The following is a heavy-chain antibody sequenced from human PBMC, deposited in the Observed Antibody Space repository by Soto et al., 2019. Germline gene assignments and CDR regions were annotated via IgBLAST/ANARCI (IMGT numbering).Heavy chain of an antibody. J-gene: IGHJ4*02. D-gene: IGHD6-19*01. CDR2: IYYTGRT. V-gene: IGHV4-39*01. CDR1: GGSISGSSYY. CDR3: ARGGEGSIAVAD. Sequence: QLQLQESGPGLVKPSETLSLTCTVSGGSISGSSYYWGWIRQPPGKGLEWIGAIYYTGRTYYKPSLKRRVNISVDTSTNQFTLKLNSVSAAEAAVYNCARGGEGSIAVADWGQGTLVTV.